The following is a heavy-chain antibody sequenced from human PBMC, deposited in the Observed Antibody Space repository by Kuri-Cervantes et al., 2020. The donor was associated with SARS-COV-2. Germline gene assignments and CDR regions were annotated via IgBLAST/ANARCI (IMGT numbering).Heavy chain of an antibody. CDR1: GGSISSYY. Sequence: GSLRLSCTVSGGSISSYYWSWIRQPPGKGLEWIGYIYYSGSTNYNPSLKSRVTISVDTSKNQFSLKLSSVTAADTAVYYWAAVVAYYDSSGRQNWFDPWGQGTLVTVSS. CDR3: AAVVAYYDSSGRQNWFDP. J-gene: IGHJ5*02. D-gene: IGHD3-22*01. CDR2: IYYSGST. V-gene: IGHV4-59*01.